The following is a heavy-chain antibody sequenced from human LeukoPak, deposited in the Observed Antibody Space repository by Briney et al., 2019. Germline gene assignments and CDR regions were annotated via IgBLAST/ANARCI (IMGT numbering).Heavy chain of an antibody. Sequence: ASVTVSCKASGYTFTGHCMHWVRQAPGQGLEWVGWINVDSGDTSSAQKFQGRVTMTRDTSISTAYMELSSLRSDDTAVYYCGRDAGDGYNPADYWGQGTLVTVSS. CDR3: GRDAGDGYNPADY. CDR1: GYTFTGHC. J-gene: IGHJ4*02. V-gene: IGHV1-2*02. CDR2: INVDSGDT. D-gene: IGHD5-24*01.